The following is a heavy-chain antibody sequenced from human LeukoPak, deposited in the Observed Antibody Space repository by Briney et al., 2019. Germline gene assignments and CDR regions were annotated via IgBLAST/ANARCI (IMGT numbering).Heavy chain of an antibody. CDR3: ARLARLTLIRGVTGYHSLDV. J-gene: IGHJ6*04. CDR1: GGSINSFY. Sequence: SETLSPTCTVSGGSINSFYWSWFRQPPGGGLESIGYIYYSGSTNYNTSLKSRVTISVDASKNQFSLWLSSVTAADTAVYYCARLARLTLIRGVTGYHSLDVWGKGTKVTVSS. CDR2: IYYSGST. D-gene: IGHD3-10*01. V-gene: IGHV4-59*01.